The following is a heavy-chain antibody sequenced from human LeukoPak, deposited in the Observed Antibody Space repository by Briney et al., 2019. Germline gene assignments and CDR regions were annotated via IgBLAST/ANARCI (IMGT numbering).Heavy chain of an antibody. CDR2: INHSGST. D-gene: IGHD3-22*01. CDR3: GRLAYDSSGYYGFD. V-gene: IGHV4-34*01. J-gene: IGHJ4*02. Sequence: PSETLSLTCAVYGGSFSGYYWSWIRHPPGKGLEWIGEINHSGSTHYNPSLKSRVTISVDTSKNQFSLKLSSGTAADPAVYYCGRLAYDSSGYYGFDWGQGTLVTVSS. CDR1: GGSFSGYY.